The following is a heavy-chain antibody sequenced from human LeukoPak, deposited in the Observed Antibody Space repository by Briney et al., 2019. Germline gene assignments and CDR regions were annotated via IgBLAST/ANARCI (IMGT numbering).Heavy chain of an antibody. J-gene: IGHJ6*02. CDR2: IRSKAYGGTT. CDR1: GFTFGDYA. CDR3: TRVAVYYDSSGYYYDYYYGMDV. Sequence: GGSLRLSCTASGFTFGDYAMSWVRQAPGKGLEWVGFIRSKAYGGTTEYAASVKGRFTISRDDSKSIAYLQMNSLKTEDTAVYYCTRVAVYYDSSGYYYDYYYGMDVWGQGTTVTVSS. V-gene: IGHV3-49*04. D-gene: IGHD3-22*01.